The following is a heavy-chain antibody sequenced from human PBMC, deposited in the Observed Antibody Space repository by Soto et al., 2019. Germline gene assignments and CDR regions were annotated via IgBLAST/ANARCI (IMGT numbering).Heavy chain of an antibody. CDR3: ATSLGYCSGGSCPEQTYYYYSYGMDV. D-gene: IGHD2-15*01. CDR1: GCSFTSYW. J-gene: IGHJ6*02. V-gene: IGHV5-10-1*01. Sequence: PGESLKISCKGSGCSFTSYWISWVRQMPGKGLEWMGRIDPSDSYTNYSPSFQGHVTISADKSISTAYLQWSSLKASDTAMYYCATSLGYCSGGSCPEQTYYYYSYGMDVWGPGTTVTVSS. CDR2: IDPSDSYT.